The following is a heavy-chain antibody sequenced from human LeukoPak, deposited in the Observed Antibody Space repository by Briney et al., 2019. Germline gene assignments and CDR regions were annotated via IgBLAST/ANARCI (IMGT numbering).Heavy chain of an antibody. CDR3: ATSLLTPATGTGRAFDI. V-gene: IGHV3-23*01. CDR1: TSTFSPST. D-gene: IGHD1-1*01. CDR2: ISASGDVT. J-gene: IGHJ3*02. Sequence: PGGSLRLSCTASTSTFSPSTIHWVRQAPGKGLEWVSGISASGDVTFHADPLKGRFTISRDNSKNTPYLQMDSLRAEDTAKYYCATSLLTPATGTGRAFDIWGQGTIVTVSA.